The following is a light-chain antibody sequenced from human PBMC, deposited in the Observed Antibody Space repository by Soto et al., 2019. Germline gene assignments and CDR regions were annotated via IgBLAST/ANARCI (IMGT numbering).Light chain of an antibody. J-gene: IGKJ2*01. CDR1: QSVSSSY. V-gene: IGKV3-20*01. Sequence: EIVLTQSSGTLSLSPGERATLSCRASQSVSSSYLAWYQQKPGQAPRLLIYGASSRATGIPDRFSGSGSGTDFTLTISRLEPEDFAVYYCQQYGSSTNTFGQGTKLEIK. CDR3: QQYGSSTNT. CDR2: GAS.